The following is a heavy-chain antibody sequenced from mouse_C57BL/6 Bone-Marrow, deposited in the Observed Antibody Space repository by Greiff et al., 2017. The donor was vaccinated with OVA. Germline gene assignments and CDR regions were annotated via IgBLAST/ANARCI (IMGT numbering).Heavy chain of an antibody. V-gene: IGHV5-6*01. CDR1: GFTFSSYG. J-gene: IGHJ3*01. Sequence: EVQLVESGGDLVKPGGSLKLSCAASGFTFSSYGMSWVRQTPDKRLEWVATISSGGSYTYYPDSVKGRFTISRDNAKNTLYLQMSSLKSEDTAMYYCARRNEIYYYGSSYQAWFAYWGQGTLVTVSA. CDR2: ISSGGSYT. D-gene: IGHD1-1*01. CDR3: ARRNEIYYYGSSYQAWFAY.